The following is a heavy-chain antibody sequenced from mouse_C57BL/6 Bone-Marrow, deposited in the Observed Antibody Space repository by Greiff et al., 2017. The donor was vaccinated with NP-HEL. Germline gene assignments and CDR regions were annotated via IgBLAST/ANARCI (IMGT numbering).Heavy chain of an antibody. D-gene: IGHD1-1*01. Sequence: EVKLVESGGGLVKPGGSLKLSCAASGFTFSDYGMHWVRQAPEKGLEWVAYISSGSSTIYYADTVKGRFTISRDNAKNTLFLQMTSLRSEDTAMYYCATFITTVSWYFDVWGTGTTVTVSS. CDR2: ISSGSSTI. J-gene: IGHJ1*03. CDR3: ATFITTVSWYFDV. CDR1: GFTFSDYG. V-gene: IGHV5-17*01.